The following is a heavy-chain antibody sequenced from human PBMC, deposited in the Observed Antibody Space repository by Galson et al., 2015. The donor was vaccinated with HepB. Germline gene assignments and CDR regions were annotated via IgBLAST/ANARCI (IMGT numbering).Heavy chain of an antibody. V-gene: IGHV3-33*08. D-gene: IGHD1-26*01. Sequence: SLRLSCAASGFTFSSYGMHWVRQAPGKGLEWVAVIWYDGSNKYYADSVKGRFTISRDNSKNTLYLQMNSLRAEDTAVYYCARDSTLPWVRQRWAAAFDYWGQGTLVTVSS. J-gene: IGHJ4*02. CDR3: ARDSTLPWVRQRWAAAFDY. CDR1: GFTFSSYG. CDR2: IWYDGSNK.